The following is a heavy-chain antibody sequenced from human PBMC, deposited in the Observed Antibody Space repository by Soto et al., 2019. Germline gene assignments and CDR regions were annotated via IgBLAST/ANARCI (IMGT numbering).Heavy chain of an antibody. D-gene: IGHD6-19*01. J-gene: IGHJ4*02. V-gene: IGHV3-30*18. Sequence: GGSLRLSCAASGFTFSSYGMHWVRQAPGKGLEWVAVISYDGSNKYYADSVKGRFTISRDNSKNTLYLQMNSLRAEDTAVYYCAKSIAVAGVADYFDYWGQGTLVTVSS. CDR2: ISYDGSNK. CDR3: AKSIAVAGVADYFDY. CDR1: GFTFSSYG.